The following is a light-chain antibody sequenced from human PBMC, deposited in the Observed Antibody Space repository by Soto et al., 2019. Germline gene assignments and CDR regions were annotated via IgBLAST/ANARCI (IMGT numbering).Light chain of an antibody. J-gene: IGLJ2*01. V-gene: IGLV1-44*01. CDR3: AAWDDSLSGVV. CDR2: SNY. CDR1: SSNIGSNT. Sequence: QSVLTQPPSASGTPGQRVTISCSGSSSNIGSNTVHWYQQLPGTAPKLLIYSNYQRPSGVPDRFSGSKSGTSASLAISGLQSGDEADYYCAAWDDSLSGVVFGGGTKLTVL.